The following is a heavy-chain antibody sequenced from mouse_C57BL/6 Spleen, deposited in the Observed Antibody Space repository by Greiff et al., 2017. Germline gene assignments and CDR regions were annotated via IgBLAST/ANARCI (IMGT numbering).Heavy chain of an antibody. Sequence: VQLQQPGAELVKPGASVKLSCKASGYTFTSYWMHWVKQRPGQGLEWIGMIHPNSGSTNYNEKFKSKATLTVDKSSSTAYMQLSSLTSEDSAVYYCARSNWDEGYFDYWGQGTTLTVSS. CDR3: ARSNWDEGYFDY. J-gene: IGHJ2*01. V-gene: IGHV1-64*01. D-gene: IGHD4-1*01. CDR2: IHPNSGST. CDR1: GYTFTSYW.